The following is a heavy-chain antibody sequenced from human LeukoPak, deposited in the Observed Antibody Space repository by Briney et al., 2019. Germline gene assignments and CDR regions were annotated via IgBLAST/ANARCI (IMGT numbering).Heavy chain of an antibody. V-gene: IGHV1-8*01. J-gene: IGHJ4*02. CDR2: MSPNSGDT. D-gene: IGHD3-16*01. CDR3: VRTPPNWGADY. Sequence: ASVKVSCKASGYTFTSYDIIWVRQATGQGLEWMGWMSPNSGDTGYAQEFQGRLTMTRNTSISTAYMELSSLRSEDTAVYYCVRTPPNWGADYWGQGTLVTVSS. CDR1: GYTFTSYD.